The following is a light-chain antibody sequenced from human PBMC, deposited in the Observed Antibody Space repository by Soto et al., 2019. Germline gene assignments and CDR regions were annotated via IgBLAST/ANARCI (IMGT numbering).Light chain of an antibody. CDR3: QQYGSSPLT. J-gene: IGKJ4*01. CDR2: GAT. CDR1: QSVSFSY. V-gene: IGKV3-20*01. Sequence: EIVLTQSPGTLSLSPGDRATLSCRASQSVSFSYLAWYQQKAGQAPRLLIYGATSRATGIPDRFRGSESGTDFTLTISRLEPEDFAVYYCQQYGSSPLTFGGGTKVEIK.